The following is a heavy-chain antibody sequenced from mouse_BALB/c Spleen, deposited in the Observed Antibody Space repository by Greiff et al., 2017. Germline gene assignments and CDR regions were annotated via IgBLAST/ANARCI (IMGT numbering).Heavy chain of an antibody. J-gene: IGHJ2*01. D-gene: IGHD1-1*01. CDR3: ARSHYYGSSFDY. CDR1: GFTFSSFG. V-gene: IGHV5-17*02. Sequence: EVQGVESGGGLVQPGGSRKLSCAASGFTFSSFGMHWVRQAPEKGLEWVAYISSGSSTIYYADTVKGRFTISRDNPKNTLFLQMTSLRSEDTAMYYCARSHYYGSSFDYWGQGTTLTVSS. CDR2: ISSGSSTI.